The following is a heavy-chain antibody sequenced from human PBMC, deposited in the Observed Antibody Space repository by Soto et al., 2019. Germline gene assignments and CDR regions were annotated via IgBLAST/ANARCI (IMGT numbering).Heavy chain of an antibody. CDR2: IGTAGAP. J-gene: IGHJ6*02. V-gene: IGHV3-13*05. Sequence: GGSLRLSCAASGFTFNSYDMHWVRQVTGKGLEWVSAIGTAGAPYYPGSVKGRFTISRENAKNSLYLQMNSLRDGDTAVYYCARGSTYSGLDVWGQGTTVTVSS. CDR3: ARGSTYSGLDV. CDR1: GFTFNSYD.